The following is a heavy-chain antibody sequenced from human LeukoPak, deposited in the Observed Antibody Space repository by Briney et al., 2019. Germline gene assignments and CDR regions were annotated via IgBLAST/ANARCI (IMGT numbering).Heavy chain of an antibody. V-gene: IGHV3-23*01. CDR2: IHYNGCST. Sequence: GGSLRLSCAASGFTLNNYAMSWVRQAPGKGLEWVSSIHYNGCSTYYADSVKGRFTISRDNSKNTLYLQMNSLRVEDTAVYYCAKVIREVDMSHDYWGQGALVTVSS. J-gene: IGHJ4*02. CDR3: AKVIREVDMSHDY. D-gene: IGHD5-24*01. CDR1: GFTLNNYA.